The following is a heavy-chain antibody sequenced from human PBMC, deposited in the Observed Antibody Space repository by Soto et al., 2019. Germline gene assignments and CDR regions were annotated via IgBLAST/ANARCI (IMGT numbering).Heavy chain of an antibody. CDR3: AKGTYYTCDSSDYYYVFES. Sequence: ASVKASCKTSGGTITTYATNWVLKAPGQGPEWMGKIIPLSDITSYAEKFQGRVTISADKSTNTAYVELRSLRSEDTAVYYCAKGTYYTCDSSDYYYVFESWGQGTLVTVSS. CDR1: GGTITTYA. V-gene: IGHV1-69*04. CDR2: IIPLSDIT. J-gene: IGHJ4*02. D-gene: IGHD3-22*01.